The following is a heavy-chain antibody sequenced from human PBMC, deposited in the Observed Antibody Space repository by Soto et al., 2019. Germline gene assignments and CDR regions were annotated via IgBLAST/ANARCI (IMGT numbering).Heavy chain of an antibody. CDR3: AKMTTRRFDY. Sequence: LRLSCAASVFTFISYAMSWFRQAPGKGLEWVSGISGSGLSTNYADSVKGRFTISRDNSKNTLYLQMNSLRAEDTAVYYCAKMTTRRFDYWGQGTLVTVSS. V-gene: IGHV3-23*01. CDR1: VFTFISYA. D-gene: IGHD4-17*01. CDR2: ISGSGLST. J-gene: IGHJ4*02.